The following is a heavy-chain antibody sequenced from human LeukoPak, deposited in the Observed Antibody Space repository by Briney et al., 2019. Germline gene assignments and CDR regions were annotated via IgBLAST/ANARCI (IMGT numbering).Heavy chain of an antibody. CDR1: GGSISSYY. D-gene: IGHD4-11*01. J-gene: IGHJ6*03. CDR2: IYTSGST. Sequence: SETLSLTCTVSGGSISSYYWSWIRQPAGKGLEWIGRIYTSGSTNYNPSLKSRVTMSVDTSKNQFSLKLSSVTAADTAVYYCARELNYTRDYYYYYMDVWGKGTTVTVSS. CDR3: ARELNYTRDYYYYYMDV. V-gene: IGHV4-4*07.